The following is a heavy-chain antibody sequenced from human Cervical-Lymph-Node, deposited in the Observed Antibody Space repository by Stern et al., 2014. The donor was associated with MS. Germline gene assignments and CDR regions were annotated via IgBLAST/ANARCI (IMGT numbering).Heavy chain of an antibody. CDR2: IIPIFGTA. D-gene: IGHD3-22*01. V-gene: IGHV1-69*01. J-gene: IGHJ6*02. CDR3: ARVSGSNNIPQWLLGGYYYYGMDV. CDR1: GGTFSSYA. Sequence: QVQLLESGAEVKKPGSSVKVSCKASGGTFSSYAISWVRQAPGQGLEWMGGIIPIFGTANYAQKFQGRVTITADESTSTAYMELSSLRSEDTAVYYCARVSGSNNIPQWLLGGYYYYGMDVWGQGTTVTVSS.